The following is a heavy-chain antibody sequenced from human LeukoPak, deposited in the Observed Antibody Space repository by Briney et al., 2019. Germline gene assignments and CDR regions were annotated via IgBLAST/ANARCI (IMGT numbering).Heavy chain of an antibody. CDR3: AKLKGEYYYGSGTNWYFDL. V-gene: IGHV3-23*01. J-gene: IGHJ2*01. CDR2: ISGSGGTT. CDR1: GFTFSNYA. D-gene: IGHD3-10*01. Sequence: GGSLRLSCAASGFTFSNYAMSWVRQAPGKGLEWVSSISGSGGTTYYADSVKGRFTISRDNSKNTQYLQMNSLRAEDTGVYYCAKLKGEYYYGSGTNWYFDLWGRGTLVTVSS.